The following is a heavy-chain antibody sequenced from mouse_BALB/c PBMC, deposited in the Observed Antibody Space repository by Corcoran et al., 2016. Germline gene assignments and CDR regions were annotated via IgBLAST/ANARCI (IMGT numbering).Heavy chain of an antibody. V-gene: IGHV11-2*02. Sequence: EVQLVETGGGLVQPGGSRGLSCEGAGFTFSGFWLSWVRQTPGKTLEWIGDINYDGSAINYAPSIKDRFTIFRDNDKSTLYLQMSNVLSEDTATYFCMRYGNYWSFDVWGAGTTVTVSS. J-gene: IGHJ1*01. CDR2: INYDGSAI. D-gene: IGHD2-1*01. CDR3: MRYGNYWSFDV. CDR1: GFTFSGFW.